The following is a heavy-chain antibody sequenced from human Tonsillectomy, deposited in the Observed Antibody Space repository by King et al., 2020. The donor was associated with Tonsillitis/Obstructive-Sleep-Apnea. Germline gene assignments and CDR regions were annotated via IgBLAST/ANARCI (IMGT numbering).Heavy chain of an antibody. CDR1: GFTFGDYA. CDR3: AKVDCSSTSCYNWGY. J-gene: IGHJ4*02. CDR2: ISWNSDDM. V-gene: IGHV3-9*01. Sequence: VQLVESGGGLVQPGRSLRLSCAASGFTFGDYAMHWVRQAPGKGLEWVSSISWNSDDMGYADSVKGRFTISRDTAKNSLYLQMNSLRAEDTALYYCAKVDCSSTSCYNWGYWGQGTLVTVSS. D-gene: IGHD2-2*02.